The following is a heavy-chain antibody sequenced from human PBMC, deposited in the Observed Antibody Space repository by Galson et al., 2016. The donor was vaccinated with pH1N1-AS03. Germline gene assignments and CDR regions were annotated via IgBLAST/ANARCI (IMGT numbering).Heavy chain of an antibody. D-gene: IGHD1-26*01. J-gene: IGHJ4*02. CDR3: ARAPPYSGSLYYFDS. CDR2: ISDSGGAR. V-gene: IGHV3-48*03. Sequence: SLRLSCAAFGFTFRIHEMNWVRQAPGKGLEWVAYISDSGGARYHADSVKGRFTISRDNDRKSLYLQMNSLRVEDTALYYCARAPPYSGSLYYFDSWGQGALVTVSS. CDR1: GFTFRIHE.